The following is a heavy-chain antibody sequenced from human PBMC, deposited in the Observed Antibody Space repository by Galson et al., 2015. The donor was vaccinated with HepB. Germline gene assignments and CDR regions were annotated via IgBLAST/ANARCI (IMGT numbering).Heavy chain of an antibody. V-gene: IGHV3-30-3*01. CDR1: GFTFSSYA. CDR2: ISYDGSNK. CDR3: ARDRILLEAARPFDY. Sequence: SLRLSCAASGFTFSSYAMHWVRQAPGKGLEWVAVISYDGSNKYYADSVEGRFTISRDNSKNTLYLQMNSLRAEDTAVYYCARDRILLEAARPFDYWGQGTLVTVSS. D-gene: IGHD6-6*01. J-gene: IGHJ4*02.